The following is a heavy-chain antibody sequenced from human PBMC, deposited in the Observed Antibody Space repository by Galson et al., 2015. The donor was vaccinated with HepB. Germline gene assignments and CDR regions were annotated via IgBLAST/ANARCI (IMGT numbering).Heavy chain of an antibody. V-gene: IGHV3-21*01. Sequence: SLRLSCAASGFIFSKYVINWVRQAPGKGLEWVSSIGSSYVNVHYTDSVRGRFTISRDNTNNSVSLLMKSLRAEDTAVYYCARPWDSHAETNNDAFDMWGPGTLVTVSS. CDR1: GFIFSKYV. CDR3: ARPWDSHAETNNDAFDM. CDR2: IGSSYVNV. D-gene: IGHD1/OR15-1a*01. J-gene: IGHJ3*02.